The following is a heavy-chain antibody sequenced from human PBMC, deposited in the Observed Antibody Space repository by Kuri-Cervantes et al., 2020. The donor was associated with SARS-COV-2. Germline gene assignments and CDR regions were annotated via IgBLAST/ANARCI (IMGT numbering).Heavy chain of an antibody. V-gene: IGHV3-23*01. J-gene: IGHJ6*02. Sequence: GGSLRLSCAASGFTFSSYAMSWVRQAPGKGLEWVSAISGSGGSTYYADSAKGRFTISRDNSKNTLYLQMNSLRAEDTAVYYCAKREASYYFYGMDVWGQGTTVTVSS. CDR2: ISGSGGST. CDR3: AKREASYYFYGMDV. CDR1: GFTFSSYA. D-gene: IGHD1-26*01.